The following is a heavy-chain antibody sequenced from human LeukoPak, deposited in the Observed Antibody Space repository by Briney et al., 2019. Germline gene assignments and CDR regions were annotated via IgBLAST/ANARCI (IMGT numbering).Heavy chain of an antibody. CDR1: GFTFSSYG. D-gene: IGHD6-13*01. J-gene: IGHJ4*02. Sequence: PGGSLRLSRAASGFTFSSYGMHWVRQAPGKGLEWVAVISYDGSNKYYADSVKGRFTISRDNSKNTLYLHMNSLRAEDTALYYCAKDGSSSWYYFDYWGQGTLVTVSS. CDR2: ISYDGSNK. V-gene: IGHV3-30*18. CDR3: AKDGSSSWYYFDY.